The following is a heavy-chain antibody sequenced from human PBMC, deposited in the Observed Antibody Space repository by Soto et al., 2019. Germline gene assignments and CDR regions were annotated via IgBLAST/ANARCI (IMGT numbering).Heavy chain of an antibody. CDR3: ARAIFGSSWYSNWFDP. Sequence: QVQLQQSGPGLVKPSQTLSLTCAISGDNVSSNTAAWNWIRQSPSTGLEWLGRTYYRSKWYNDYAISVKSRISINPDTSKNQFSLQLNSVTPEDTAVYYCARAIFGSSWYSNWFDPWGQGTLVTVSS. D-gene: IGHD6-13*01. J-gene: IGHJ5*02. CDR1: GDNVSSNTAA. V-gene: IGHV6-1*01. CDR2: TYYRSKWYN.